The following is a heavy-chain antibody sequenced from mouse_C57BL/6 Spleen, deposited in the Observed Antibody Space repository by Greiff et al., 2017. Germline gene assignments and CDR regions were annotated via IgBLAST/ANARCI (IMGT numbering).Heavy chain of an antibody. J-gene: IGHJ1*03. CDR3: ARSGSDWYFEV. V-gene: IGHV1-69*01. Sequence: VQLQQPGAELVMPGASVTLSCKASGYTFTSYWMHWVKQRPGQGLEWIGEIDPSDSYTNYNQKFTGQSTLTVDNSSSTTDMQLSSLTSEDSAVYYCARSGSDWYFEVWGTGTTVTVAS. CDR1: GYTFTSYW. CDR2: IDPSDSYT.